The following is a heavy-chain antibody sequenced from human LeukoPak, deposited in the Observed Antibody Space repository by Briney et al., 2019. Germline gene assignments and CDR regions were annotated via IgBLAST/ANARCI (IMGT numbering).Heavy chain of an antibody. D-gene: IGHD6-19*01. CDR2: ISTYNGNT. Sequence: GASVKVSCKASGYTFTNYGINWVRQAPGQGLEWMGWISTYNGNTNYAQDLQGRVTMTTDTSTSTAYMELRTLTSDDTAVYYCARMMSIPVAGHRPLFDYWGQGTLVTASS. CDR1: GYTFTNYG. CDR3: ARMMSIPVAGHRPLFDY. V-gene: IGHV1-18*01. J-gene: IGHJ4*02.